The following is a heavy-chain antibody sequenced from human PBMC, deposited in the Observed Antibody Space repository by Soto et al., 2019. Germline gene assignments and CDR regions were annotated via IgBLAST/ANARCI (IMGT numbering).Heavy chain of an antibody. CDR2: IYGSGGDT. CDR1: GCTFNSYA. Sequence: GGSLRLSCAASGCTFNSYAMSWVRQAPGKGLEWVSRIYGSGGDTYYADSVKGRFTISIDKAQNFLYLQMNSLRPEDTAFYYCAKDRVPLDNYGSSGYYHDAFDFWGQGTMVTVSS. D-gene: IGHD3-22*01. J-gene: IGHJ3*01. V-gene: IGHV3-23*01. CDR3: AKDRVPLDNYGSSGYYHDAFDF.